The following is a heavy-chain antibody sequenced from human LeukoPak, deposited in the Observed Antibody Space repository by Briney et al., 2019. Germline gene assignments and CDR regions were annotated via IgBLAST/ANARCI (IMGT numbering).Heavy chain of an antibody. CDR1: AYSISSSYY. CDR2: MYHSGST. CDR3: ARKPGIAYCSSTSHNWFDS. V-gene: IGHV4-38-2*01. J-gene: IGHJ5*01. Sequence: SESLSLTCVVSAYSISSSYYWCCIRQPPGKGLELIASMYHSGSTYYNPSVKSRVTISVDTSKNQFSLKLSSVTAADTSVYYGARKPGIAYCSSTSHNWFDSWGQGTLVTVSS. D-gene: IGHD2-2*01.